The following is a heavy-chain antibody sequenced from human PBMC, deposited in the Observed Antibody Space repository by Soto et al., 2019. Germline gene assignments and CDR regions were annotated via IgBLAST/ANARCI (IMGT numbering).Heavy chain of an antibody. D-gene: IGHD2-2*01. J-gene: IGHJ5*02. CDR1: GYTFSNYG. Sequence: QVQLVQSGGEVKRPGASVKVSCKPSGYTFSNYGITWVRQAPGQPLEWLGWISLYSDGTNYGQKFQGRVSITTDTSTTTAYMELRSLRSDDTAVYYCARVVPGAEAWFGPWGQGTLVTVSS. CDR3: ARVVPGAEAWFGP. V-gene: IGHV1-18*01. CDR2: ISLYSDGT.